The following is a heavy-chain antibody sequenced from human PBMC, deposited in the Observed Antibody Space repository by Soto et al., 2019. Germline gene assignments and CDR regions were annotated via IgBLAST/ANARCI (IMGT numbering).Heavy chain of an antibody. Sequence: QVQLVQSGAEVKKPGASVKVSCKASGYTFTSYGISWVRQAPGQGLEWMGWISAYNGNTNYAQKLQGRVTMTTDTSTRTAYMEVRSLRSDDTAVYYCARVPAATIYYYYYGMDVWGQGTTVTVSS. V-gene: IGHV1-18*01. D-gene: IGHD2-2*01. J-gene: IGHJ6*02. CDR1: GYTFTSYG. CDR3: ARVPAATIYYYYYGMDV. CDR2: ISAYNGNT.